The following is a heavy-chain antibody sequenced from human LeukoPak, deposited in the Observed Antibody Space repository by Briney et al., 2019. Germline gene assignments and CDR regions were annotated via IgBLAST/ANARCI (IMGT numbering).Heavy chain of an antibody. CDR2: IYYSGNT. CDR3: ARAARYYDSVWGSYRPYYYGMDV. J-gene: IGHJ6*02. D-gene: IGHD3-16*02. V-gene: IGHV4-59*01. CDR1: GGSISSYY. Sequence: KPSETLSLTCTVSGGSISSYYWSWIRQPPGKGLEWIGYIYYSGNTNYNPSLKSRVTISVDTSKNQFSLKLSSVTAADTAVYYCARAARYYDSVWGSYRPYYYGMDVWGQGTTVTVSS.